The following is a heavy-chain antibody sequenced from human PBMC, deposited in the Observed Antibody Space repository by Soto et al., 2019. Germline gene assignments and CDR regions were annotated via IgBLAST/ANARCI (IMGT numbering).Heavy chain of an antibody. CDR3: AKSGPTKFFGH. CDR2: ISENGRFT. D-gene: IGHD1-26*01. Sequence: PEGPLRLSCTASGFTFSAYTMTWVRQAPGKGLEWVSGISENGRFTYYADSVEGRFTISRDDSKKMMFLQMSSLRAGDTAVYYCAKSGPTKFFGHWGQGALVTVSS. V-gene: IGHV3-23*01. J-gene: IGHJ4*02. CDR1: GFTFSAYT.